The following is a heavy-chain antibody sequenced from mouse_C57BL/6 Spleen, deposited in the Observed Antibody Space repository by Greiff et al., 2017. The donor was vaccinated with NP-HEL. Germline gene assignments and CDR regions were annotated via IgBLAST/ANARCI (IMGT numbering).Heavy chain of an antibody. V-gene: IGHV1-55*01. J-gene: IGHJ3*01. D-gene: IGHD2-2*01. CDR1: GYTFTSYW. CDR2: IYPGSGST. CDR3: ARPDGYDAWFAY. Sequence: QVQLQQPGAELVKPGASVKMSCKASGYTFTSYWITWVKQRPGQGLEWIGDIYPGSGSTNYNEKFKSKATLTVDTSSSTAYMQLSSLTSEDSAVYCWARPDGYDAWFAYWGQGTLVTVSA.